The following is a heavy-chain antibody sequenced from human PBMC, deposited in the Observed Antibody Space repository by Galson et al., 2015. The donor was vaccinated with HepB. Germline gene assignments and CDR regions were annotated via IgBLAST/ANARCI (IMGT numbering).Heavy chain of an antibody. CDR2: IWYDGSNK. Sequence: SLRLSCAASGFTFRNYGMHWVRQAPGKGLEWAAAIWYDGSNKYYADSVKGRFTISRDNSKNTLYLQMNSLRAEDAAVYYCAREAIYSGSPGYFYYYGLDVWGQGTTVTVSS. D-gene: IGHD5-12*01. V-gene: IGHV3-33*01. CDR1: GFTFRNYG. J-gene: IGHJ6*02. CDR3: AREAIYSGSPGYFYYYGLDV.